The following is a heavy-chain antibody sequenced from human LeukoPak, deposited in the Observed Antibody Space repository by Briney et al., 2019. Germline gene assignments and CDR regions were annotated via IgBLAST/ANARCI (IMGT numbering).Heavy chain of an antibody. Sequence: SETLSLTCAVYGGSFSGYYWSWIRQPPGKGLEWIGEINHSGSTNYNPSLKSRVTISVDTSKNQFSLKLSSVTAADTAVYYCARGRYSSSWYYFDYWGQGTLVTVSS. CDR3: ARGRYSSSWYYFDY. J-gene: IGHJ4*02. V-gene: IGHV4-34*01. CDR2: INHSGST. D-gene: IGHD6-13*01. CDR1: GGSFSGYY.